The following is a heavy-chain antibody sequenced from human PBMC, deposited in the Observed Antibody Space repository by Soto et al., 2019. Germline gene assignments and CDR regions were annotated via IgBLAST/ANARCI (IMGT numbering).Heavy chain of an antibody. CDR2: ISAYNGNT. J-gene: IGHJ4*02. CDR3: ARESLGRIAAADDY. Sequence: ASEKVSCKASGYTFTSYGISWVRQAPGQGLEWMGWISAYNGNTNYAQKLQGRVTMTTDTSTSTAYMELRSLRSDDTAVYYCARESLGRIAAADDYWGQGTLVTVSS. D-gene: IGHD6-13*01. V-gene: IGHV1-18*01. CDR1: GYTFTSYG.